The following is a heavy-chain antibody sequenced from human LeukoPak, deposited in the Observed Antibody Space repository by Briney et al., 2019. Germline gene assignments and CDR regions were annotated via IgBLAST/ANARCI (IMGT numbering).Heavy chain of an antibody. J-gene: IGHJ4*02. V-gene: IGHV4-59*01. CDR2: IYYSGST. CDR3: ARDEGGLLFDY. Sequence: SETLSLTCTVSGGSISSYYWSWIRQPPGKGLEWIGYIYYSGSTNYNPSLKSRVTISVDTSKNQFSLKLSSVTAADTAVYYCARDEGGLLFDYWGQGTLVTVSS. CDR1: GGSISSYY. D-gene: IGHD3-16*01.